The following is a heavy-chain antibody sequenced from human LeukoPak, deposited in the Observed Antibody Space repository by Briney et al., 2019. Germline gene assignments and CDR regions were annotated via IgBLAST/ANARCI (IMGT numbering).Heavy chain of an antibody. Sequence: GGSLRLSCAASGFTFSNVWMTWVRQTPGKGLEWVGRIKSKTDGGTTDCAAPVKGRFTISRDDSKNTLYLQMNSLKTEDTAVYYCTTDASLSLLWFGGGFDYWGQGTLVTVSS. CDR2: IKSKTDGGTT. CDR1: GFTFSNVW. V-gene: IGHV3-15*01. CDR3: TTDASLSLLWFGGGFDY. J-gene: IGHJ4*02. D-gene: IGHD3-10*01.